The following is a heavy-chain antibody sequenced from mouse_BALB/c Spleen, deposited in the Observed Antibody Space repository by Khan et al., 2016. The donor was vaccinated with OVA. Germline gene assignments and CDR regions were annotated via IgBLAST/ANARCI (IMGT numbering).Heavy chain of an antibody. CDR3: AREASSWDFSFPY. CDR1: GYTFTNYV. J-gene: IGHJ3*01. Sequence: VQLQQSGPELVESGASVKMSCKASGYTFTNYVMHWVKQKPGQGLEWIGYINPYNAGTRYNEKFKGKATLTSDISSTTAYMELSSLTSEDSAVYYCAREASSWDFSFPYWGQGTLVTVSA. CDR2: INPYNAGT. D-gene: IGHD4-1*01. V-gene: IGHV1S136*01.